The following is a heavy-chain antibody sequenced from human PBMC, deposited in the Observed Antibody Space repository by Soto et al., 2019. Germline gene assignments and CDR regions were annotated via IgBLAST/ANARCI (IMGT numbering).Heavy chain of an antibody. CDR3: ARPEYSSSSYGMDV. Sequence: SLRLSCAASGCTFSSYSMNWVRQAPGKGLEWVSYISSSSSTIYYADSVKGRFTISRDNAKNSLYLQMNSLRDEDTAVYYCARPEYSSSSYGMDVWGQGTTVTVSS. V-gene: IGHV3-48*02. CDR1: GCTFSSYS. CDR2: ISSSSSTI. J-gene: IGHJ6*02. D-gene: IGHD6-6*01.